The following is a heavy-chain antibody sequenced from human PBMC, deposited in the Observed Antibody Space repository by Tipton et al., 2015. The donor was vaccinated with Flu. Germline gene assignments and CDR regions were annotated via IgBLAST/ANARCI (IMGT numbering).Heavy chain of an antibody. J-gene: IGHJ4*02. CDR1: GSSISSDYY. V-gene: IGHV4-38-2*02. Sequence: TLSLTCTVSGSSISSDYYWGWVRQPPGKGLEWIGEINHRGSTTYNPSLKSRVTISVDTSKNQFSLRLSSVTAADTAVYYCASKNYYDVGGWSTTDYWGQGTLVTVSS. D-gene: IGHD3-22*01. CDR2: INHRGST. CDR3: ASKNYYDVGGWSTTDY.